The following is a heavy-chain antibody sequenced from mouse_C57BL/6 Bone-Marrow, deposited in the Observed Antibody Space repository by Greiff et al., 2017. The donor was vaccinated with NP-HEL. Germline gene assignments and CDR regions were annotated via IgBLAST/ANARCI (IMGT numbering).Heavy chain of an antibody. CDR3: ALYYGSSSWCAY. D-gene: IGHD1-1*01. J-gene: IGHJ3*01. Sequence: EVQLQESGAELVKPGASVKLSCTASGFNIKDYYMHWVKQRTEQGLEWIGRIDPEDGETKYAPKFQGKATITADTSSNTAYLPLSSLTSEDTAVYYCALYYGSSSWCAYWGQGTLVTVSA. CDR1: GFNIKDYY. V-gene: IGHV14-2*01. CDR2: IDPEDGET.